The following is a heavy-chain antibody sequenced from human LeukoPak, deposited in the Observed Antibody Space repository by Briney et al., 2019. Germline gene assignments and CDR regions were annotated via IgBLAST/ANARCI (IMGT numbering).Heavy chain of an antibody. CDR2: IPYDGSNK. D-gene: IGHD3-22*01. V-gene: IGHV3-30-3*01. CDR1: GLTFSSYA. Sequence: GGSLRLSCAASGLTFSSYAMHWVRQAPGKGLEWVAVIPYDGSNKYYADSVKGRFTISRDNSKNTLYLQMNSLRAEDTAVYYCARDLAPYYDSSGPYFDYWGQGTLVTVSS. J-gene: IGHJ4*02. CDR3: ARDLAPYYDSSGPYFDY.